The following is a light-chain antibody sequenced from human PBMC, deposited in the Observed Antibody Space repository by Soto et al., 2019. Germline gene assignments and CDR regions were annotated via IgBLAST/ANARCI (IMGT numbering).Light chain of an antibody. V-gene: IGLV2-14*01. Sequence: QSVLSQPASVSGSPGQSITISSTGTSSAAGGHDYVSWYQIHQGKAPKLLVFEVSNRHSGVYYRFSGSKSGDTASLTISGLQAEDEADYFCSSYSISTAYLFGTGTKVTV. CDR3: SSYSISTAYL. CDR2: EVS. CDR1: SSAAGGHDY. J-gene: IGLJ1*01.